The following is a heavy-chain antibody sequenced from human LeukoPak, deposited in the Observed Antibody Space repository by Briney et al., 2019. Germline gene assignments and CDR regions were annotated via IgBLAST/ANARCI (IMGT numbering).Heavy chain of an antibody. V-gene: IGHV4-4*07. D-gene: IGHD1-1*01. CDR3: ARAKQLEKFYFDY. J-gene: IGHJ4*02. CDR1: GGSISGYY. CDR2: IYTTGST. Sequence: SETLSLTCTVSGGSISGYYWSWIRQSAGKGLEWIGHIYTTGSTNYNPSFKSRVTMSVDRSKNQFSLKLSSVTAADTAVYYCARAKQLEKFYFDYWGRGTLVTVSS.